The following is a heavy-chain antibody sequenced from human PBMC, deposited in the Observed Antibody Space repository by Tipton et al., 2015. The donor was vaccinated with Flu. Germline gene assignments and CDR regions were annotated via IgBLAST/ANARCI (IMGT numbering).Heavy chain of an antibody. CDR1: GGSFSGHY. CDR2: INDSRKT. V-gene: IGHV4-34*01. CDR3: ARVGDHYDSDGYYPHYLDS. Sequence: LRLSCAVYGGSFSGHYWTWIRQPPGKGLEWIGEINDSRKTNYKSSLKSRITISLDTSKNQISLNLRSATAADTAVYYCARVGDHYDSDGYYPHYLDSWGQGTLVTVSS. J-gene: IGHJ4*02. D-gene: IGHD3-22*01.